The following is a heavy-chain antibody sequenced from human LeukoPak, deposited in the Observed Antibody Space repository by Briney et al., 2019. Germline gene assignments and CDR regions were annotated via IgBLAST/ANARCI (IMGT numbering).Heavy chain of an antibody. J-gene: IGHJ4*02. CDR3: ARVAAGDYYDSSGYFDY. D-gene: IGHD3-22*01. V-gene: IGHV4-38-2*02. CDR2: IYYSGST. Sequence: SETLSLTCSVSGYSITSGYYWGWIRQPPGKGLEWIGRIYYSGSTYYNPSLKSRVTISVDTSKNQFSLKLSSVTAADTAVYYCARVAAGDYYDSSGYFDYWGQGTLVTVSS. CDR1: GYSITSGYY.